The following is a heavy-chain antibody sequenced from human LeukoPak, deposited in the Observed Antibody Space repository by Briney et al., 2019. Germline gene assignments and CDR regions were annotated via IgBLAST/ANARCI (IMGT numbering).Heavy chain of an antibody. Sequence: PGGSLRLSCEVSGSSFSSYLMNWVRQAPGKGLEWVANINQAGSDKYYVDSVKGRFTISRDNARNSLYLQMNSLRAEDTAVYYCGRGDPDYWGQGTLVTVSS. CDR2: INQAGSDK. V-gene: IGHV3-7*01. CDR3: GRGDPDY. CDR1: GSSFSSYL. J-gene: IGHJ4*02.